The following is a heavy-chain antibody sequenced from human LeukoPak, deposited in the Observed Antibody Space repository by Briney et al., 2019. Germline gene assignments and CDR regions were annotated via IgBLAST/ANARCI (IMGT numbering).Heavy chain of an antibody. CDR3: ARALYYDSSGYYNQYYFDY. Sequence: SQTLSLTCTVSGGSISSGGYYWSWIRQHPGKGLEWIGYIYYSGSTYYNPSLKSRVTISVDTSKNQFSLKLSSVTAADTAVYYCARALYYDSSGYYNQYYFDYWGQGTLVTVSS. V-gene: IGHV4-31*03. D-gene: IGHD3-22*01. CDR2: IYYSGST. J-gene: IGHJ4*02. CDR1: GGSISSGGYY.